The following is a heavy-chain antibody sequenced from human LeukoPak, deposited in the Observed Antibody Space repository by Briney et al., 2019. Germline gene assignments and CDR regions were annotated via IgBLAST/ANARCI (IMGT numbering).Heavy chain of an antibody. D-gene: IGHD6-25*01. CDR1: GGSISSSSYY. Sequence: SPSETLSLTCTVSGGSISSSSYYWGWIRQPPGKGLEWIGSIYYSGSTYYHPALKSRVTISVDTSKNQFSLKLSSVTAADTAVYHCARRAALASTGGYYFDYWGQGTLVTVSS. J-gene: IGHJ4*02. CDR3: ARRAALASTGGYYFDY. CDR2: IYYSGST. V-gene: IGHV4-39*01.